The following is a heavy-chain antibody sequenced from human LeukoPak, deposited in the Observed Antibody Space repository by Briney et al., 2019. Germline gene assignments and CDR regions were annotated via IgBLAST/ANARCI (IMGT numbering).Heavy chain of an antibody. CDR3: AKGYSSSWWYFDY. D-gene: IGHD6-13*01. Sequence: GGSLRLSCAASGFTFDDYATHWVRQAPGKGLEWVSAISGSGGSTYYADSVKGRFTISRDNSKNTLYLQMNSLRAEDTAVYYCAKGYSSSWWYFDYWGQGTLVTVSS. CDR2: ISGSGGST. CDR1: GFTFDDYA. J-gene: IGHJ4*02. V-gene: IGHV3-23*01.